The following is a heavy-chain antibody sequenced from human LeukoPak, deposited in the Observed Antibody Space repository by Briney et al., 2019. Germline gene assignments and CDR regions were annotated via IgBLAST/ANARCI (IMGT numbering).Heavy chain of an antibody. CDR3: ARHGPGGDYFDY. CDR2: VSSGGHT. D-gene: IGHD3-10*01. V-gene: IGHV4-39*01. Sequence: PSETLSLTCTVSGDSINSITFYWGWVRQPPGKGLEWIASVSSGGHTFYNPSLKSRVTISTDTSKNQFSLKLSSVTAADTAVYYCARHGPGGDYFDYWGQGTLVTVSS. CDR1: GDSINSITFY. J-gene: IGHJ4*02.